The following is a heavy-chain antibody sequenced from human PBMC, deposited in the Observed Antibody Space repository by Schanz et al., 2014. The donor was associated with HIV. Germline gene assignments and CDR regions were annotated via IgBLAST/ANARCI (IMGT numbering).Heavy chain of an antibody. J-gene: IGHJ4*02. Sequence: VQLVESGGRLVKPGESLILSCAASGFTLNGYSMNWVRQAPGKGLEWVAVISYDGSNKYYADSVKGRFTISRDNSKNTLYLQMNSLRAEDTAVYYCAKGQRGVVRGDIDCWGQGTLVTVSS. CDR1: GFTLNGYS. D-gene: IGHD3-10*01. CDR2: ISYDGSNK. CDR3: AKGQRGVVRGDIDC. V-gene: IGHV3-30*06.